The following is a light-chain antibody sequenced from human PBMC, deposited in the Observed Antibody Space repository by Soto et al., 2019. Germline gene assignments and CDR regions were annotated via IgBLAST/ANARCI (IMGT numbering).Light chain of an antibody. CDR2: SAS. CDR1: QGIRND. J-gene: IGKJ3*01. V-gene: IGKV1-6*01. Sequence: AIQMTQSPSSLSASVGDRVTITCRASQGIRNDLDWYQQKPGKAPKLLIYSASSLQSGVPSRFSGSGSGTDFTRTISSLQPEDFATYYCLQDYNYPLTFGPGTKVDIK. CDR3: LQDYNYPLT.